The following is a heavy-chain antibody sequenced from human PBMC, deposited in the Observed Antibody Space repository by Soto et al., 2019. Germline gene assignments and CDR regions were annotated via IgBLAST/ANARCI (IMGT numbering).Heavy chain of an antibody. CDR2: IIPIFGTA. CDR1: GGTFSSYA. CDR3: ARVLVYCSGGSCPFDY. Sequence: QVQLVQSGAEVKKPGSSVKVSCKASGGTFSSYAISWVRQAPGQGLEWMGGIIPIFGTANYAQKFQGRVTITADESTSTAYMELSSLRSEDTAVYYCARVLVYCSGGSCPFDYWGQGTLVTVSS. J-gene: IGHJ4*02. D-gene: IGHD2-15*01. V-gene: IGHV1-69*12.